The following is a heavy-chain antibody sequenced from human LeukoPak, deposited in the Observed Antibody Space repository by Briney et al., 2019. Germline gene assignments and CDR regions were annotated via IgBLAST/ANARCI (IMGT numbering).Heavy chain of an antibody. CDR1: GFTFSSYS. Sequence: GGSLRLSCAASGFTFSSYSMNWVRQAPGKGLEWVSGISWNSGSIGYADSVKGRFTISRDNAKNSLYLQMNSLRAEDTALYYCAKGHSSSWYIFDYWGQGTLVTVSS. V-gene: IGHV3-9*01. CDR2: ISWNSGSI. CDR3: AKGHSSSWYIFDY. D-gene: IGHD6-13*01. J-gene: IGHJ4*02.